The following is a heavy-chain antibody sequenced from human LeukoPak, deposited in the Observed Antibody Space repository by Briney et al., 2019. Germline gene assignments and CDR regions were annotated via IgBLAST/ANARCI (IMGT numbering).Heavy chain of an antibody. J-gene: IGHJ3*02. Sequence: PSETLSLTCSVAGASTSSAGYYWSWIRQHPGKGLEWIGYIYYSGNTYYNPSLKSRVTISVDTSKSQFSLKLSSVTAADTAVYYCARSISYGSAFDIWGQGTMVTVSS. CDR1: GASTSSAGYY. V-gene: IGHV4-31*03. D-gene: IGHD5-18*01. CDR2: IYYSGNT. CDR3: ARSISYGSAFDI.